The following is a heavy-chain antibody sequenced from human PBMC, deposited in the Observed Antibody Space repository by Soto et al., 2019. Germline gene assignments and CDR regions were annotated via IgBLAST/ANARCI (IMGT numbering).Heavy chain of an antibody. D-gene: IGHD2-8*01. Sequence: SETLSLTCTVSGGSISSSSYYLGWIRQPPGKGLEWIGSIYYSWNTDYNPSLKSRVTISVYTSKNQLSLKLSSVTAADTAVYYCAPSPGDILLMCFEYWGQGTMLTVSS. CDR3: APSPGDILLMCFEY. CDR1: GGSISSSSYY. J-gene: IGHJ4*02. V-gene: IGHV4-39*01. CDR2: IYYSWNT.